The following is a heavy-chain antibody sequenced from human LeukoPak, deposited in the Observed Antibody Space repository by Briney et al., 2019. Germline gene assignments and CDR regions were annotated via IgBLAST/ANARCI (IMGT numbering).Heavy chain of an antibody. V-gene: IGHV4-61*02. CDR1: GASISSGSYY. CDR3: AREENESGWYPDY. D-gene: IGHD6-19*01. J-gene: IGHJ4*02. CDR2: IYTSGST. Sequence: SETLSLTCTVSGASISSGSYYWSWIRQPAGKGLEWIGRIYTSGSTNCNPSLKSRVTISVDTSKNQFSLKLSSVTAADTAVYYCAREENESGWYPDYWGQGTLVTVSS.